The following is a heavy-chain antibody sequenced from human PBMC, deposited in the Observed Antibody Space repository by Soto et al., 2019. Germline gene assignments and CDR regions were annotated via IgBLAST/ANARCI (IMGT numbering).Heavy chain of an antibody. CDR2: IYSSGST. D-gene: IGHD3-22*01. CDR1: GGSISRGGYY. CDR3: ARDSIYSSGYDCFQH. J-gene: IGHJ1*01. Sequence: SETLSLTCTVSGGSISRGGYYRSWIRQPPGKGLEWIGYIYSSGSTYYNPSLKSRVTISVGTSKILCPQDLNSGTPADTGVYYCARDSIYSSGYDCFQHCVQRPLVTV. V-gene: IGHV4-30-4*01.